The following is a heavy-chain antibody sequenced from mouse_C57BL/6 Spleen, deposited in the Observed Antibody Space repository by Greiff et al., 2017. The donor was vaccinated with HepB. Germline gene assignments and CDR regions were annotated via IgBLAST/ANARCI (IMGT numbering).Heavy chain of an antibody. CDR1: GYTFTSYG. Sequence: VQLQESGAELARPGASVKLSCKASGYTFTSYGISWVKQSTGQGLEWIGEIYPRSGNTYYNEKFKGKATLTADKSSSTAYMELRSLTSEDSAVYFCARSGITTVVEDWYFDVWGTGTTVTVSS. CDR2: IYPRSGNT. CDR3: ARSGITTVVEDWYFDV. V-gene: IGHV1-81*01. J-gene: IGHJ1*03. D-gene: IGHD1-1*01.